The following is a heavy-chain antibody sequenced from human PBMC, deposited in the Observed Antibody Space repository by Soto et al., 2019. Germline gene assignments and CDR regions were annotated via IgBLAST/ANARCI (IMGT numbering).Heavy chain of an antibody. J-gene: IGHJ6*02. CDR3: AVQDYYYYYAMDV. V-gene: IGHV3-74*01. CDR1: GLTFSLYW. Sequence: GGSLRLSCAASGLTFSLYWMHWVRQAPGKGLVWVSRINTDGSTTNYADSMKGRFTVSRDNAKNTLFLEMNSLRAEDTAVYYCAVQDYYYYYAMDVWGQGTTVTVSS. CDR2: INTDGSTT.